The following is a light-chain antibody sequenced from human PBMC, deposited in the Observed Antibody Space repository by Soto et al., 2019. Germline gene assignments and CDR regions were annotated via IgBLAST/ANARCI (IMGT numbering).Light chain of an antibody. CDR2: GTS. V-gene: IGKV3-20*01. J-gene: IGKJ1*01. Sequence: EIVLTQSPGTLSLSPGERATLSCRASQSVGSRSLAWYQQKPGQAPRVLLYGTSERATGIPDRFSGSGSGTESTLTISRLEPEDFAVYFCQQYGRSPTFGQGTKVDIK. CDR1: QSVGSRS. CDR3: QQYGRSPT.